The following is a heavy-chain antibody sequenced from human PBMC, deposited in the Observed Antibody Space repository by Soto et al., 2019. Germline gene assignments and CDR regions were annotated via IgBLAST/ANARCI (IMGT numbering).Heavy chain of an antibody. CDR2: IYYSGST. CDR1: GGSISSGDYY. D-gene: IGHD3-10*01. CDR3: ANFDLYGSGSYLG. Sequence: SETLSLTCTVSGGSISSGDYYWSWIRQPPGKGLEWIGYIYYSGSTYYNPSLKSRVTISVDTSKNQFSLKLSSVTAADTAVYYCANFDLYGSGSYLGWGQRTLVIVSS. V-gene: IGHV4-30-4*01. J-gene: IGHJ4*02.